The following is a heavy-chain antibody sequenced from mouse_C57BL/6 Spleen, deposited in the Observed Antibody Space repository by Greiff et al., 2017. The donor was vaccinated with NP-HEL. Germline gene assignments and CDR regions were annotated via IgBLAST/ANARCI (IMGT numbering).Heavy chain of an antibody. Sequence: EVKLQESGPGLVKPSQSLSLTCSVTGYSITSGYYWNWIRQFPGNKLEWMGYISYEGSNNYNPSLKNRISITRDTSKNQFFLKLNSVTTEDTATYYCASYDGYYLYYFDYWGQGTTLTVSS. J-gene: IGHJ2*01. D-gene: IGHD2-3*01. CDR2: ISYEGSN. CDR3: ASYDGYYLYYFDY. V-gene: IGHV3-6*01. CDR1: GYSITSGYY.